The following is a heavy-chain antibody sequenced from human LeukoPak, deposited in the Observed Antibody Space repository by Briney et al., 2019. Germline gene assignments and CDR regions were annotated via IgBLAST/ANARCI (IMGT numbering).Heavy chain of an antibody. V-gene: IGHV4-39*01. CDR2: INYSGNT. J-gene: IGHJ4*02. Sequence: SETLSLTCIVSGGSISGSHYYWAWIRQSPGKGLEWIGMINYSGNTYYNPSLWSRATISADTSTNQFTLNLNSVTAADTAVYYCARGYDYWGQGTLVTVSS. CDR1: GGSISGSHYY. CDR3: ARGYDY. D-gene: IGHD6-13*01.